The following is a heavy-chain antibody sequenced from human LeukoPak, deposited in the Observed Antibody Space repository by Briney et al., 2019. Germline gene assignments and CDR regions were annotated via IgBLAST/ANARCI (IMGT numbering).Heavy chain of an antibody. D-gene: IGHD3-22*01. J-gene: IGHJ4*02. CDR3: ARVTYYYDSSGYYHDHSIDY. CDR1: GYTFTSYG. V-gene: IGHV1-18*01. CDR2: ISAYNGNT. Sequence: ASVKVSCKASGYTFTSYGISWVRQAPGQGLEWMGWISAYNGNTNYAQKLQGRVTMTTDTSTSTAYMELRSLRSDDTAVYYCARVTYYYDSSGYYHDHSIDYWGQGTLVTVSS.